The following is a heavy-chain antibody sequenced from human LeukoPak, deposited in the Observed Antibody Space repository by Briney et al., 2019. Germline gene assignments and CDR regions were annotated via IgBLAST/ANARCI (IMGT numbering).Heavy chain of an antibody. CDR1: GDSITNYY. J-gene: IGHJ4*02. D-gene: IGHD3-10*01. CDR2: IHYTGST. CDR3: ARGRLTVRGIRVPYYFDS. Sequence: SETLSITCAVSGDSITNYYWSWIRQTPGEGLEWIGYIHYTGSTDYNPSLKSRVTISVDTSKTQFSLTLTSVTAADTAVYYCARGRLTVRGIRVPYYFDSWGQGTLVSVSS. V-gene: IGHV4-59*01.